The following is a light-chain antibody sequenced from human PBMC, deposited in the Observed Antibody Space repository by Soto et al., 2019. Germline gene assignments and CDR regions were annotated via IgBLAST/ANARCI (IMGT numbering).Light chain of an antibody. Sequence: QSVLTQPASVSGSPGQSITISCTGTSSDVGGYNYVSWYQQHPVKAPKLMIYDVTNRPSGVSDRFSGSKSGNTASLTISGLQAEDEADYYCGSYTSSSASCVFGTRTKV. CDR2: DVT. CDR3: GSYTSSSASCV. V-gene: IGLV2-14*01. CDR1: SSDVGGYNY. J-gene: IGLJ1*01.